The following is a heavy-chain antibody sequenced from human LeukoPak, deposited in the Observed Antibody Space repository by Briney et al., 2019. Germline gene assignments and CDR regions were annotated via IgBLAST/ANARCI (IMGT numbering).Heavy chain of an antibody. CDR1: GFTFSSYA. Sequence: GGSLRLSCAASGFTFSSYAMSWVRQAPGKGPEWVSSISGGGSSTYYADSVKGRFTIPRDNSKNTLYLQMNSLRAEDTAVYYCAKNSGGRGDPIDYWGQGTLVTVSS. J-gene: IGHJ4*02. CDR2: ISGGGSST. CDR3: AKNSGGRGDPIDY. V-gene: IGHV3-23*01.